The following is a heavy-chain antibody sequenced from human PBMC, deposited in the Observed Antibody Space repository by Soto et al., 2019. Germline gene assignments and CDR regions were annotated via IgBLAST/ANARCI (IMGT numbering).Heavy chain of an antibody. D-gene: IGHD6-25*01. Sequence: ASVKVSCKASGYTFTSYGISWVRQAPGQGLEWMGWISAYNGNTNYAQKLQGRVTVTTDTSTSTAYMELRSLRSDDTAVYYCAREYGYNDGDAFDIWGQGTMVTVSS. J-gene: IGHJ3*02. CDR1: GYTFTSYG. V-gene: IGHV1-18*04. CDR3: AREYGYNDGDAFDI. CDR2: ISAYNGNT.